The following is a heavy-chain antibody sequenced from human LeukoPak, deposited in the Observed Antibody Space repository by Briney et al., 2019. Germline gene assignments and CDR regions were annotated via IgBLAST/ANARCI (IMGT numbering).Heavy chain of an antibody. CDR3: ARSSGSSYYYYYYGVDV. V-gene: IGHV1-69*13. D-gene: IGHD3-10*01. CDR1: GGTFSSYA. J-gene: IGHJ6*02. CDR2: IIPIFGTA. Sequence: SVKVSCKASGGTFSSYAISWVRQAPGQGLEWMGGIIPIFGTANYAQKFQGRVTITADESTSTAYMELSSLRSEDTAVYYCARSSGSSYYYYYYGVDVWGQGTTVTVSS.